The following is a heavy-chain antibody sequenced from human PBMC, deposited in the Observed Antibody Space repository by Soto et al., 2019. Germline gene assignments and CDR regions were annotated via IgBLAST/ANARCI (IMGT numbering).Heavy chain of an antibody. V-gene: IGHV3-33*01. Sequence: QVQLVESGGGVVQPGRSLRLSCAASGFTFSSYGMHWVRQAPGKGLEWVAVIWYDGSNKYYADSVKGRFTISRDNSKNTLYLQMNSLRAEDTAVYYCAREEQQLDQGTFDHWGQGTLVTVSS. CDR3: AREEQQLDQGTFDH. CDR1: GFTFSSYG. J-gene: IGHJ4*02. CDR2: IWYDGSNK. D-gene: IGHD6-13*01.